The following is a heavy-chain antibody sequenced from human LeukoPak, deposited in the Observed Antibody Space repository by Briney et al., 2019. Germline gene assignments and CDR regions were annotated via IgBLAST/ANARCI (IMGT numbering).Heavy chain of an antibody. CDR3: ARLSRIVAFDI. CDR2: INHSGST. V-gene: IGHV4-34*01. J-gene: IGHJ3*02. Sequence: KPSETLSLTCAVYGGSFSGYYWSWIRQPPGKGLEWIGEINHSGSTNYNPSLKSRVTISVDTSKNQFSLKLSSVTAADTAVYYCARLSRIVAFDIWGQGTMVTVSS. D-gene: IGHD3-16*02. CDR1: GGSFSGYY.